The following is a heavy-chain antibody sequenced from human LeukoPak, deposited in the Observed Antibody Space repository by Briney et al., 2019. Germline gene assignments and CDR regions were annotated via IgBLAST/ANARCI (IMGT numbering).Heavy chain of an antibody. CDR1: GFTLRSYT. CDR3: AREYYFDY. J-gene: IGHJ4*02. Sequence: GGSLRLSCAASGFTLRSYTMNWVRQAPGKGLEWVSSIGISSSKIYYADSVKGRFIISRDNAKNSVYLQMNSLRAEDTAVYYCAREYYFDYWGQGTLVTVSS. V-gene: IGHV3-21*01. CDR2: IGISSSKI.